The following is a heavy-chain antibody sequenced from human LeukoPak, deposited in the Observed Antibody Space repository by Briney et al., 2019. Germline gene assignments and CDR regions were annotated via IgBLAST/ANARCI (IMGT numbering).Heavy chain of an antibody. D-gene: IGHD6-19*01. V-gene: IGHV3-53*01. Sequence: GGSLRLSCAASGFTVSSNYMSWVRQAPGKGLEWDSIIYSGGSTYYADSVKGRFTISRDNSKNTLYLQMNSVRADDTGVYYCARYSSGWYGHFDYWGQGTLVTVSS. CDR3: ARYSSGWYGHFDY. J-gene: IGHJ4*02. CDR1: GFTVSSNY. CDR2: IYSGGST.